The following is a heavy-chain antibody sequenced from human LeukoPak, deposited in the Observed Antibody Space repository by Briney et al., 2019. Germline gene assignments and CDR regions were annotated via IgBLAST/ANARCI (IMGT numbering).Heavy chain of an antibody. CDR2: IYVRDSDT. Sequence: GESLKISCQVSGYSFLNYWIGWVRQMPGKGLQLMGIIYVRDSDTRYSPSFQGQVTISADKSISTAYLQWSSLKASDTAMYYCARRRSSSLSWGDAFDIWGQGTMVTVSS. V-gene: IGHV5-51*01. D-gene: IGHD6-13*01. CDR3: ARRRSSSLSWGDAFDI. J-gene: IGHJ3*02. CDR1: GYSFLNYW.